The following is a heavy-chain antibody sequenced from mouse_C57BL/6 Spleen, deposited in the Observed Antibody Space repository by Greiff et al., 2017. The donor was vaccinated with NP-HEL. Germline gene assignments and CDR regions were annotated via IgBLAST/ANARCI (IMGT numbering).Heavy chain of an antibody. CDR3: TRENRYDYDLSWFAY. J-gene: IGHJ3*01. D-gene: IGHD2-4*01. CDR1: GFTFSSYA. Sequence: EVQLVESGAGLVKPGGSLQLSCAASGFTFSSYAMSWVRQTPEKRLEWVAYISSGGDYIYYAHHVKGRFTISRYNARNTLYLQMSSLKSDDTAMYYCTRENRYDYDLSWFAYWGQGTLVTVSA. CDR2: ISSGGDYI. V-gene: IGHV5-9-1*02.